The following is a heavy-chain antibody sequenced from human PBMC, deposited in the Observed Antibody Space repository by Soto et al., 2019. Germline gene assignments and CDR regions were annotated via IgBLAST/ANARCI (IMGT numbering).Heavy chain of an antibody. V-gene: IGHV1-69*13. Sequence: ASVKVSCKASGVTFNRQDMRWVRQAPGQGLEWMGGIIPMFGTPHYAEQFQDRVTITADEHTGTAYLELSSLTSEDTAVYYCATSEGRDVYSFDYWGPGTLVTVYS. CDR3: ATSEGRDVYSFDY. CDR2: IIPMFGTP. D-gene: IGHD4-4*01. J-gene: IGHJ4*02. CDR1: GVTFNRQD.